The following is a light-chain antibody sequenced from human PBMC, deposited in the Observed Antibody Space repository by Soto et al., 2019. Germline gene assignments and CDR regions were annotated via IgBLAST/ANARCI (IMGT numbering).Light chain of an antibody. Sequence: QSALTQPASGSGSPGQSITISCTGTSSDVGGYNYVSWYQQHPGKAPKLMIFEVSNRPSGVSHRFSGSKSGNTASLTISGLLAEDEADYYCCSYTTSSTLVFGGGTKLTVL. CDR1: SSDVGGYNY. V-gene: IGLV2-14*01. CDR3: CSYTTSSTLV. CDR2: EVS. J-gene: IGLJ2*01.